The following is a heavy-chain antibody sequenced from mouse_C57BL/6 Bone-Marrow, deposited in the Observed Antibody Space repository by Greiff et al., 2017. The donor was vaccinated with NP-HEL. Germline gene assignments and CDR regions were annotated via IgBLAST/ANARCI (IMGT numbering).Heavy chain of an antibody. V-gene: IGHV1-50*01. CDR3: ASFITTEYPLAY. Sequence: QVQLQQPGAELVKPGASVKLSCKASGYTFTSYWMQWVKQRPGQGLEWIGEIDPSDSYTNYNQKFKGKATLTVDTSSSKAYMQISSLTSEEAAVYYCASFITTEYPLAYWGQGTLVTGSA. CDR2: IDPSDSYT. D-gene: IGHD1-1*01. CDR1: GYTFTSYW. J-gene: IGHJ3*01.